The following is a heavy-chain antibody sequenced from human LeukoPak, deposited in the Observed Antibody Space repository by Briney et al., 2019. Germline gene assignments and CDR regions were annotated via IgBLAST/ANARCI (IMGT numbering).Heavy chain of an antibody. D-gene: IGHD3-10*01. CDR2: IYYSGST. Sequence: PSETLSLTCTVSGGSLSSSSYYWGWIRHPPGKGLGWIGSIYYSGSTYYNPSLKSRVTISVDTSKNQFSLKLSSVTAADTAVYYCARRAGSGSHRYGMDVWGQGTTVTVSS. CDR1: GGSLSSSSYY. CDR3: ARRAGSGSHRYGMDV. V-gene: IGHV4-39*01. J-gene: IGHJ6*02.